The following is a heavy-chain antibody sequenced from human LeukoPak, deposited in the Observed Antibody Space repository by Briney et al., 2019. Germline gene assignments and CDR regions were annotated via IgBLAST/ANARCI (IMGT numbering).Heavy chain of an antibody. Sequence: GGSLRLSCAASGFTFSSYSMNWVRQAPGKGLEWVSYISSSSSTIYYADSVKGRFTISRDNAKNSLYLQMNSLGAEDTAVYYCARGSIAARSPPAYWGQGTLVTVSS. CDR1: GFTFSSYS. CDR3: ARGSIAARSPPAY. D-gene: IGHD6-6*01. V-gene: IGHV3-48*01. J-gene: IGHJ4*02. CDR2: ISSSSSTI.